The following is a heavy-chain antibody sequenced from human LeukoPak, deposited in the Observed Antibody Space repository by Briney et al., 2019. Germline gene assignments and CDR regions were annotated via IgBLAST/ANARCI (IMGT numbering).Heavy chain of an antibody. CDR3: ARLVVEVATLDWYFDL. CDR2: IYSSGIT. D-gene: IGHD5-24*01. Sequence: SETLSLTCTVSGASVSSNYWSWIRQPPGKGLEWIGYIYSSGITHYNPSLKSRVTISVDTSKNQFSLNLTSVTAADTAVYSCARLVVEVATLDWYFDLWGRGTLVTVSS. V-gene: IGHV4-4*09. J-gene: IGHJ2*01. CDR1: GASVSSNY.